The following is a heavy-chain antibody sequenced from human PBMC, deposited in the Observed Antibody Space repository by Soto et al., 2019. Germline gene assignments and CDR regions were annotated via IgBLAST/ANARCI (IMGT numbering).Heavy chain of an antibody. V-gene: IGHV4-59*08. CDR1: GGSISSYY. D-gene: IGHD2-21*01. CDR3: ARHGKQVRYYFDY. Sequence: SETLSLTCTVSGGSISSYYWSWIRQPPGKGLEWIGYIYYSGSTNYNPPLKSRVTISVDTSKNQFSLKLSSVTAADTAVYYCARHGKQVRYYFDYWGQGTLVTVSS. CDR2: IYYSGST. J-gene: IGHJ4*02.